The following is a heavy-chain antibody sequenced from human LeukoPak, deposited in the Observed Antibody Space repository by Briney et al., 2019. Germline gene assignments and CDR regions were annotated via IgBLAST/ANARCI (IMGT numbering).Heavy chain of an antibody. J-gene: IGHJ4*02. CDR2: ISGSGGST. CDR1: GFTFSSNA. Sequence: QPGGSLRLSCAASGFTFSSNAMSWVRQAPGKGLEWVSAISGSGGSTYYADSVKGRFTISRDNSKNTLYLQMNSLRAEDTAVYYCAKDVRGYDILTGYYNCFDYWGQGALVTVSS. D-gene: IGHD3-9*01. V-gene: IGHV3-23*01. CDR3: AKDVRGYDILTGYYNCFDY.